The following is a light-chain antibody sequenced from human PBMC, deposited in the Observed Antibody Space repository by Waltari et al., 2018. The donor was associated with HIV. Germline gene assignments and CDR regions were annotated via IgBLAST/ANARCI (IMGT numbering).Light chain of an antibody. J-gene: IGLJ2*01. V-gene: IGLV1-51*01. Sequence: QSVLTQPPSVSAAPGQKDTISCSGSGSNIGNNYVSWYQQLPGTAPKLLIYDNNKRPSGIPDRFSGSKSGTSATLGITGLQTGDEADYYCGTWDSSLSAVVFGGGTKLTVL. CDR2: DNN. CDR3: GTWDSSLSAVV. CDR1: GSNIGNNY.